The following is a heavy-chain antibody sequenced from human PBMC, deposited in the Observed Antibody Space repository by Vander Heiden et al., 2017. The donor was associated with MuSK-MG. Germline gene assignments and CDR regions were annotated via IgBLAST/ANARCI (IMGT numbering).Heavy chain of an antibody. Sequence: EVQLVESGGGLVGPGGSLRLSCSAPGLPFSSYAMSWVGEAPGKGLVWVSAISDSGDNTYSADSVKGRFTIARDNSKNTVDLQVNSLRVEDTAVYYCAKDPSSGWNPDYWCQGTLVTVSS. CDR2: ISDSGDNT. CDR1: GLPFSSYA. J-gene: IGHJ4*02. V-gene: IGHV3-23*04. CDR3: AKDPSSGWNPDY. D-gene: IGHD6-19*01.